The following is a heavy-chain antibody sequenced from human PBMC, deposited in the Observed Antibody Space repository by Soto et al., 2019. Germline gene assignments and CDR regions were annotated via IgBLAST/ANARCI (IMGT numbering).Heavy chain of an antibody. D-gene: IGHD3-3*01. Sequence: GWSLILSCTASGFTFSSYAMDWVRQAPGKGLEWLSAISGGGDASHYADSVKGRFTISRENSKNTLFLQMSSLRAEDTAVYYCAERQTAVSSGYWPYDDWGQATLITVS. J-gene: IGHJ4*02. V-gene: IGHV3-23*01. CDR1: GFTFSSYA. CDR2: ISGGGDAS. CDR3: AERQTAVSSGYWPYDD.